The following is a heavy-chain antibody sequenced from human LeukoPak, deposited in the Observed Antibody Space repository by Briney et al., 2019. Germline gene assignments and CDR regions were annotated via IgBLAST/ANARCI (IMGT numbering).Heavy chain of an antibody. CDR3: ARDQYDTWSRRGNFDS. CDR2: ISGSGDST. D-gene: IGHD3-3*01. CDR1: GFTFSNYA. Sequence: GGSLRLSCAASGFTFSNYAMPWVRQAPGKGLEWVSTISGSGDSTYYSDSVKGRFTISRDNSETTLYLQLNSLRAEDTAVSYCARDQYDTWSRRGNFDSWGQGTLVIVSS. V-gene: IGHV3-23*01. J-gene: IGHJ4*02.